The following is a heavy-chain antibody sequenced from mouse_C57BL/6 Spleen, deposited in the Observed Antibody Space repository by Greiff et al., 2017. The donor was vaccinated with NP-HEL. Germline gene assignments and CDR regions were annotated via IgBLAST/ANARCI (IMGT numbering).Heavy chain of an antibody. Sequence: VQLQQSGPELVKPGASVKISCKASGYAFSSSWMNWVKQRPGKGLEWIGRIYPGDGDTNYNGKFKGKATLTADKSSSTAYMQLSSLTSEDSAVYFYASGDSSGLYYFDYWGQGTTLTVSS. D-gene: IGHD3-2*02. CDR3: ASGDSSGLYYFDY. J-gene: IGHJ2*01. V-gene: IGHV1-82*01. CDR2: IYPGDGDT. CDR1: GYAFSSSW.